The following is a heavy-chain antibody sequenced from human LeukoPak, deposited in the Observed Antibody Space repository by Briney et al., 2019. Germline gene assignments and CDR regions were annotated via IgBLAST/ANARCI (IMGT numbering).Heavy chain of an antibody. CDR3: ARRLRQNLFDP. Sequence: SETLSLTCTVSGVSLSSDYWSWIRLPPGKGPEWIGYIYYSGSSNYNPSLKSRVTMSVDTSKNQFSLKLTSVTAADTAVYYCARRLRQNLFDPWGQGTLVTVSS. J-gene: IGHJ5*02. CDR1: GVSLSSDY. D-gene: IGHD4-17*01. CDR2: IYYSGSS. V-gene: IGHV4-59*08.